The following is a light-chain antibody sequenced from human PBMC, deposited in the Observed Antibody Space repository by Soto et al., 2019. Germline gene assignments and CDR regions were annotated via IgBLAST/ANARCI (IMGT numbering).Light chain of an antibody. J-gene: IGLJ3*02. CDR2: EGS. CDR3: CSYAGDSTWV. Sequence: QSALTQPASVSGSPGQSITISCTGTSSDVGNYNLVSWYQQHPGEAPKLLIYEGSKRPSGVSNRFSGSKFGNTASLTISGLQAEDEVDYYCCSYAGDSTWVFDGGTKLTVL. V-gene: IGLV2-23*01. CDR1: SSDVGNYNL.